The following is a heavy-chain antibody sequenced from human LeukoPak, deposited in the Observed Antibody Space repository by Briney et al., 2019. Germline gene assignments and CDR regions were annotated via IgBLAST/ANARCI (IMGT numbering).Heavy chain of an antibody. CDR2: ISPSGPT. Sequence: GGSLRLSCAASGFTFSRYALTWVRQPPGKGLEWVSSISPSGPTYYADSVKGRFTISRDNSKNTLYLQMNSPRAEDTAVYYCARTWVVAATYFDYWGQGTLVTDSS. CDR1: GFTFSRYA. J-gene: IGHJ4*02. CDR3: ARTWVVAATYFDY. D-gene: IGHD2-15*01. V-gene: IGHV3-23*01.